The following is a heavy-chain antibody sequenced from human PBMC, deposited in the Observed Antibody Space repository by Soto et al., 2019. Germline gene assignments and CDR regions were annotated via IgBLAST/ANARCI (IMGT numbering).Heavy chain of an antibody. CDR2: ISAYNGNT. D-gene: IGHD6-13*01. Sequence: ASVKLSCKASGYTFTSYGISWVRQAPEQGLEWMGWISAYNGNTNYAQKLQGRVTMTTDTSTSTAYMELRSLRSDDTAVYYCARVIAAAGLYNWFDPWGQGTLVTVSS. V-gene: IGHV1-18*01. J-gene: IGHJ5*02. CDR1: GYTFTSYG. CDR3: ARVIAAAGLYNWFDP.